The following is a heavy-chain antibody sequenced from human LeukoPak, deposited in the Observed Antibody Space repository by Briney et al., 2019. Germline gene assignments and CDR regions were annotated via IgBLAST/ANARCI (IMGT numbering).Heavy chain of an antibody. CDR3: ARDSARAGAAAYLRRGAFDI. CDR2: ISYDGSNE. CDR1: GFTFSSYV. D-gene: IGHD6-13*01. V-gene: IGHV3-30*04. Sequence: PGRSLRLSCAASGFTFSSYVMHWVRQAPGKGLEWVAIISYDGSNEYYGDSVKGRFTISRDNSKNTLYLQMNSLRAEDTAVYYCARDSARAGAAAYLRRGAFDIWGQGTMVTVSS. J-gene: IGHJ3*02.